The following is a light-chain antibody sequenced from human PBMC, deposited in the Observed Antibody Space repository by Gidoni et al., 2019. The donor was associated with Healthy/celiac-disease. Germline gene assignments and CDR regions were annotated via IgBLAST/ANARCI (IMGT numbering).Light chain of an antibody. CDR3: QRSYSTPLT. CDR2: AAS. CDR1: QSISSY. Sequence: DIRITQSPSSLSASVGDRVTLTCRASQSISSYLNWYQQQPGQAPKLLIYAASSLQSRVPSRFSGSGAGTDFTITISSLPPEDFATYYWQRSYSTPLTFGGGTKVEIK. J-gene: IGKJ4*01. V-gene: IGKV1-39*01.